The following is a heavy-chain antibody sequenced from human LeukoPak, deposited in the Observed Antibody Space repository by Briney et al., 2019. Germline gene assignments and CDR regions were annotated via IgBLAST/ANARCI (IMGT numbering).Heavy chain of an antibody. J-gene: IGHJ5*02. CDR2: INPSGGST. CDR1: GYTFTSYY. V-gene: IGHV1-46*01. D-gene: IGHD3-3*01. CDR3: ARSTIFGVVITSNWFDP. Sequence: VASVTVSCKASGYTFTSYYMHWVRQAPGQGLEWMGLINPSGGSTSYAQKFQGRVTMTRDTSTSTVYMELSSLRSEDTAVYYCARSTIFGVVITSNWFDPWGQGTLVTVSS.